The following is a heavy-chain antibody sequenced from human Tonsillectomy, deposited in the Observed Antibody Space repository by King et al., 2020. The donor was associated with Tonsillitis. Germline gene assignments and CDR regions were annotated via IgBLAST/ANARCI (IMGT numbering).Heavy chain of an antibody. V-gene: IGHV1-2*02. Sequence: VQLVESGAEVKKPGASVKVSCKASGYTFTDYYMDWVRQAPGQGLEWMGWINPNSGGPKDAQKFQGRVTMTRDTSISTAYMALSRLRSDDTAVYYCASRLISVVGIHDAFDIWGPGTLLTVSS. CDR1: GYTFTDYY. J-gene: IGHJ3*02. D-gene: IGHD6-19*01. CDR2: INPNSGGP. CDR3: ASRLISVVGIHDAFDI.